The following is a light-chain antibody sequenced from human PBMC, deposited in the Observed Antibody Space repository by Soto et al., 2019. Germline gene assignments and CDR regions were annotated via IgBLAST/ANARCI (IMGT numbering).Light chain of an antibody. CDR3: QQYHDWPPLT. J-gene: IGKJ4*01. V-gene: IGKV3D-15*01. Sequence: DIVMTQSQATLSESPGERVTLSCRASQYISSNLAWYQQKPGQPPRLLIYDATSRATGIPSRFSGSGSGTDFTLTIIRLQSEDFAGYFCQQYHDWPPLTFGGGTKVEIK. CDR2: DAT. CDR1: QYISSN.